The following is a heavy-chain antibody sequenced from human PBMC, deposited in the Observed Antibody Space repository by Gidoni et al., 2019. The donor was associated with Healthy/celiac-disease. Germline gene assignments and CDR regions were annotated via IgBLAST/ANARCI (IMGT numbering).Heavy chain of an antibody. CDR2: SSGSGGST. Sequence: EVQLLASGGGLVQPGGSLRLSCAGSGFAFSSYAMSWVRQATGKGLEWVSASSGSGGSTYYADSVKGRFTISRDNSKNTLYLQMNSLRAEDTAVYYCAKDRTTAGTFAYWGQGTLVTVSS. D-gene: IGHD6-19*01. CDR3: AKDRTTAGTFAY. CDR1: GFAFSSYA. V-gene: IGHV3-23*01. J-gene: IGHJ4*02.